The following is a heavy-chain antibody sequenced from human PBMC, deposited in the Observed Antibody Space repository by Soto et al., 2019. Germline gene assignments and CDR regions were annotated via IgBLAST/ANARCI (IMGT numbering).Heavy chain of an antibody. CDR1: GGTINNHA. J-gene: IGHJ5*02. Sequence: QVQLVQSGAEVKKPGSSVKVSCKASGGTINNHAINWVRQAPGQGLEWMGGIIPIFGTSNYAQKFQGRVTITADESTRTAYMELSSLRSEDTAVYYCARGKMREMATILRDKGFDPWGQGTLVTVSS. CDR3: ARGKMREMATILRDKGFDP. D-gene: IGHD5-12*01. CDR2: IIPIFGTS. V-gene: IGHV1-69*01.